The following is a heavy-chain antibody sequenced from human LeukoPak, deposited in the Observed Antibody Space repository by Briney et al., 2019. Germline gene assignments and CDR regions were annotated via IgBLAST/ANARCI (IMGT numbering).Heavy chain of an antibody. CDR3: AKAPVTTCRGAFCYPFDY. D-gene: IGHD2-15*01. CDR1: GFTFSSYA. CDR2: ISDTGNT. V-gene: IGHV3-23*01. J-gene: IGHJ4*02. Sequence: GGSLRLSCAASGFTFSSYAMSWVRQAPGKGLEWVSAISDTGNTYHSDSVKGRFTISRDSSKNTLFLQMNRLRPEDAAVYYCAKAPVTTCRGAFCYPFDYWGLGTLVTVSS.